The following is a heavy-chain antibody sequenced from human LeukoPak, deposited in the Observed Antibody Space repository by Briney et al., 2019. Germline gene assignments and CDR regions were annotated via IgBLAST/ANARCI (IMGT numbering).Heavy chain of an antibody. CDR2: FYYRGET. D-gene: IGHD2-21*02. Sequence: PSATLSLTCTVSGGSISSSGYYWGWVRQPPGKGLEWIARFYYRGETFYKPSLKSRIAISVDMSKNQFSLKLNSVTAADTAMYYCARRDPRTNWFDPWGQGTLVTVSS. CDR1: GGSISSSGYY. CDR3: ARRDPRTNWFDP. V-gene: IGHV4-39*01. J-gene: IGHJ5*02.